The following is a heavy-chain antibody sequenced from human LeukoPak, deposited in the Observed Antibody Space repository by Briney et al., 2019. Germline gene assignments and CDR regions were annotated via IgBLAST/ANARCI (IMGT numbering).Heavy chain of an antibody. Sequence: GGSLRLSCAASGFTFSSYAMTWVRQAPGKGLEWVSDISNSGDSTYYADSVKGWFTISRDNSKSTLYLQMNSLRVEDTAVYYCALPGYWGQGTLVTVSS. V-gene: IGHV3-23*01. CDR2: ISNSGDST. J-gene: IGHJ4*02. CDR1: GFTFSSYA. CDR3: ALPGY.